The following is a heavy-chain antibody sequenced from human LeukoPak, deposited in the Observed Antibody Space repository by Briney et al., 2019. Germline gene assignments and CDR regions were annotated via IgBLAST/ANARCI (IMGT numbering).Heavy chain of an antibody. V-gene: IGHV4-4*07. J-gene: IGHJ4*02. CDR1: GGSISSYY. CDR2: IYTSGST. Sequence: SETLSLTCTVSGGSISSYYWSWIRQPAGKGLEWIGRIYTSGSTNYNPSLKSRVTMSVDTSKYQFSLKLSSVTAADTAVYYCAREEDEYQLVLNYFDYWGQGTLVTVSS. D-gene: IGHD2-2*01. CDR3: AREEDEYQLVLNYFDY.